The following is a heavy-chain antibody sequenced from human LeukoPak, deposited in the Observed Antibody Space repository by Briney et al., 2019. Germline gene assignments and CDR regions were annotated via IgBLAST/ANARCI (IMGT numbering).Heavy chain of an antibody. CDR3: AKDLDSSGYFAGFDY. CDR1: GFTFSSYG. D-gene: IGHD3-22*01. V-gene: IGHV3-30*18. J-gene: IGHJ4*02. CDR2: ISYDGSNK. Sequence: GGSLRLSCAASGFTFSSYGMHWVRQAPGKRLEWVAVISYDGSNKYYADSVKGRFTISRDNSKNTLYLQMNSLRAEDTAVYYCAKDLDSSGYFAGFDYWGQGTLVAVSS.